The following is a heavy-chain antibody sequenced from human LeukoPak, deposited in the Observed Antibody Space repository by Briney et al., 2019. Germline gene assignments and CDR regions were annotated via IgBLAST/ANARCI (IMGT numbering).Heavy chain of an antibody. D-gene: IGHD6-13*01. V-gene: IGHV1-8*01. CDR1: GYTFTSYD. Sequence: ASVKVSCKASGYTFTSYDINWVRQATGQGLEWMGWMNPNSGNTGYAQKFQGRVTMTRNTSISTAYMELSSLRSEDTAVYYCAGGVYSSSWYLLESRWFDPWGQGTLVTVSS. CDR2: MNPNSGNT. J-gene: IGHJ5*02. CDR3: AGGVYSSSWYLLESRWFDP.